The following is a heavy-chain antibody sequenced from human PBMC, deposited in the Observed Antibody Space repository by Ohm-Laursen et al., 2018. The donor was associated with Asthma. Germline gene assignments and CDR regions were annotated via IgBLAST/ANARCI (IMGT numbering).Heavy chain of an antibody. CDR2: ISYDGSNK. Sequence: SLRLSCSASGFTFSSYGMHWVRQAPGKGLEWVAVISYDGSNKYYADSVKGRFTISRDNSKNTLYLQMNSLRAEDTAVYYCARARRWLQMDDAFDIWGQGTMVTVSS. CDR3: ARARRWLQMDDAFDI. V-gene: IGHV3-30*03. CDR1: GFTFSSYG. D-gene: IGHD5-24*01. J-gene: IGHJ3*02.